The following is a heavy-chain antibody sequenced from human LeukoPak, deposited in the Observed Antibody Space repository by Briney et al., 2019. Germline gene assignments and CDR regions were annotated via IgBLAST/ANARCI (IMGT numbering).Heavy chain of an antibody. D-gene: IGHD5-18*01. V-gene: IGHV3-21*01. CDR1: GFTFSSYS. Sequence: GGSLRLSCVVSGFTFSSYSMNWVRQAPGEGLEWVSSISSGSSYTYYADSMKGRFTISRDNAKNSPYLRMNSLRAEDTAVYYCAGSGYSYGDWYFDLWGRGTLVTVSS. CDR3: AGSGYSYGDWYFDL. J-gene: IGHJ2*01. CDR2: ISSGSSYT.